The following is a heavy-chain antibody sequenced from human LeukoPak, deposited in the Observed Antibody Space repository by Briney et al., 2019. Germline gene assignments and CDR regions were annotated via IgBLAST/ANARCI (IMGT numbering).Heavy chain of an antibody. CDR1: GYTLTELS. J-gene: IGHJ4*02. Sequence: ASVKVSCKVSGYTLTELSMHWVRQAPGKGLEWMGGFDPEDGETIYAQKFQGRVTMTEDTSTDTAYMELSSLRSEDTAVYYCATDPPVRVVAGKPPDDYWGQGTLVTVSS. D-gene: IGHD6-19*01. CDR2: FDPEDGET. CDR3: ATDPPVRVVAGKPPDDY. V-gene: IGHV1-24*01.